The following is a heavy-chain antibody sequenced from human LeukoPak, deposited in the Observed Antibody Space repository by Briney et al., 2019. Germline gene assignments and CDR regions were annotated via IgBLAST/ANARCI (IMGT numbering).Heavy chain of an antibody. CDR1: GYTFTSYD. V-gene: IGHV1-8*01. CDR2: RNPNSGNT. CDR3: ARAAGNCGGDCYRLLY. J-gene: IGHJ4*02. D-gene: IGHD2-21*01. Sequence: ASVKVSCKASGYTFTSYDINWVRQATGQGLEWLGWRNPNSGNTGYAQKFQGRVTMTRNTSISTAYMELSNLRSEDTAVYYCARAAGNCGGDCYRLLYWGQGTLVTVSS.